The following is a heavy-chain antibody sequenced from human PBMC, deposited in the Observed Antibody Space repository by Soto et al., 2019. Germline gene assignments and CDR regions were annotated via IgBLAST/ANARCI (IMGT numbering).Heavy chain of an antibody. V-gene: IGHV1-18*01. CDR2: ISAYNSNT. D-gene: IGHD3-10*01. J-gene: IGHJ6*02. CDR3: TREGSAPYYYYGMDA. CDR1: GYTFTSYG. Sequence: ASVKVSCKASGYTFTSYGISWVRQAPGQGLEWMGWISAYNSNTNYAQKLQGRVTMTQDTSPSTAYMELRSLRSEETAIYYCTREGSAPYYYYGMDAWGQGTTVTVSS.